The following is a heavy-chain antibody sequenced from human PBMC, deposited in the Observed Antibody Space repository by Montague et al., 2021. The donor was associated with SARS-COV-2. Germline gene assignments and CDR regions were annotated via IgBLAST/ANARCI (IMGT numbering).Heavy chain of an antibody. Sequence: SETLSLTCAVYGGSLSGYYWAWIRQTPAKGLEWIGEINHSGSTNYNPSLKSRLTISVDTSKKQFSLKLNSMTAAATAVYYCARGAGYDFWSGFLRYKWFDPWGRGPPVTVSS. CDR3: ARGAGYDFWSGFLRYKWFDP. V-gene: IGHV4-34*01. CDR1: GGSLSGYY. J-gene: IGHJ5*02. D-gene: IGHD3-3*01. CDR2: INHSGST.